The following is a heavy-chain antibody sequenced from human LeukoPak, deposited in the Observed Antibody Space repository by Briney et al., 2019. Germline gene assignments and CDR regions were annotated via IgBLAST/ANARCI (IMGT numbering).Heavy chain of an antibody. Sequence: GGSLRLSCAASGFTFSNYAMTWVRQAPGKGLEWVSAISGSGGSTYYADSVKGRFTISRDNSKNTLYLQMGGLRAEDMAVYYCARVGGSIPDAFDIWGQGTMVTVSS. CDR2: ISGSGGST. V-gene: IGHV3-23*01. CDR3: ARVGGSIPDAFDI. D-gene: IGHD2-21*01. J-gene: IGHJ3*02. CDR1: GFTFSNYA.